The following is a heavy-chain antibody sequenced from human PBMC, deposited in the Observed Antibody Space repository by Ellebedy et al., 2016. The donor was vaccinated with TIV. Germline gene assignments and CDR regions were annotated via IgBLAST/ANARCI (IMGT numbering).Heavy chain of an antibody. CDR2: IYHSGST. CDR3: ARAVWGSYRYHDY. D-gene: IGHD3-16*02. CDR1: GGSISSSNW. Sequence: SETLSLTCAVSGGSISSSNWWSWVRQPPGKGLEWIGEIYHSGSTYYNPSLKSRVTISIDTSKKQFSLKLSAVTAADTAVYYCARAVWGSYRYHDYWGQGTLVTVSS. V-gene: IGHV4-4*02. J-gene: IGHJ4*02.